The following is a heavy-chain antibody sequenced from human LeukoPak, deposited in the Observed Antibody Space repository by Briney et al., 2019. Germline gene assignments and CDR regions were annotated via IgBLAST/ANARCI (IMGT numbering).Heavy chain of an antibody. CDR2: INPNSGGT. D-gene: IGHD2-2*01. J-gene: IGHJ5*02. V-gene: IGHV1-2*02. Sequence: ASVKVSCKASGYTFTGYYMHWVRQAPGQGLEWMGWINPNSGGTNYAQKFQGRVTMTRDTSISTAYMELSRLRSDDTAVYYCARAAVPVPIRSNWFDPWAREPWSPSPQ. CDR1: GYTFTGYY. CDR3: ARAAVPVPIRSNWFDP.